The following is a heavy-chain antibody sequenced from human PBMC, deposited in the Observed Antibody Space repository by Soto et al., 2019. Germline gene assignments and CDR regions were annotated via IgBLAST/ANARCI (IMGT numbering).Heavy chain of an antibody. V-gene: IGHV1-69*01. Sequence: QVQLVQSGAEVKKPGSSVKVSCKASGGTFSSYAISWVRQAPGQGLEWMGGIIPIFGTANYAQKFQGRVTITADESTSTAYMELSSLRSEDTAVYYCVTGKYSSGWYADFYLYYFDYWGQGTLVTVSS. CDR3: VTGKYSSGWYADFYLYYFDY. D-gene: IGHD6-19*01. CDR2: IIPIFGTA. J-gene: IGHJ4*02. CDR1: GGTFSSYA.